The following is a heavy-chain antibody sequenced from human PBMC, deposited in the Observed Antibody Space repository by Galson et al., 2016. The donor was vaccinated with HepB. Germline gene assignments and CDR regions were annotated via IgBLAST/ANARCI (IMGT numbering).Heavy chain of an antibody. J-gene: IGHJ6*01. Sequence: ETLSLTCRVSGGSVSSPTWWTWVRQSPGKGLEWIGESYHTGTTNYHPSLRRRVTISVDKSKNQFALRLASVTAADTAVYFCASKEGTSKSHSFYGLDVWGQGTTVIVSS. D-gene: IGHD2/OR15-2a*01. CDR3: ASKEGTSKSHSFYGLDV. V-gene: IGHV4-4*01. CDR2: SYHTGTT. CDR1: GGSVSSPTW.